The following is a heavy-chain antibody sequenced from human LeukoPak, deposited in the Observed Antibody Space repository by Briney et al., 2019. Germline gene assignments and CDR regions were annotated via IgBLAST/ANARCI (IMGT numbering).Heavy chain of an antibody. CDR1: GFTFSS. CDR2: ISTSSIYI. J-gene: IGHJ3*02. V-gene: IGHV3-21*01. D-gene: IGHD5-24*01. Sequence: GGSLRLSCVASGFTFSSMNWVRQAPGKGLEWVSSISTSSIYIYYANSLKGRFTISRDNAKNSLYLQMNSLRVEDTAVYYCARGRDGYTLIDAFDIWGQGTMVTVSS. CDR3: ARGRDGYTLIDAFDI.